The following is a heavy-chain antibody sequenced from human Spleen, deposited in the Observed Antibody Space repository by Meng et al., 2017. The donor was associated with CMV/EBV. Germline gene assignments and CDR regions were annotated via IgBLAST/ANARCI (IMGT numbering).Heavy chain of an antibody. CDR3: ASMRDYYYGMDV. V-gene: IGHV3-66*02. Sequence: GGSLRLSCAASGFTFSNYNMNWVRQAPGKGLEWVSVIYSGGSTYYADSVKGRFTISRDNSKNTLYLQMNSLRTEDTAVYYCASMRDYYYGMDVWGQGTTVTVSS. CDR1: GFTFSNYN. CDR2: IYSGGST. J-gene: IGHJ6*02.